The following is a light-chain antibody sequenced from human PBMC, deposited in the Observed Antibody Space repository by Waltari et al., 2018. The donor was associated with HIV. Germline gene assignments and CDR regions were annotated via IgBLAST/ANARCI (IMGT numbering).Light chain of an antibody. CDR2: GNS. CDR1: SNNIGIYT. Sequence: QSALTQEASVSGTVGQTVTLSCRGNSNNIGIYTVAWYQQISHGTPKTVMFGNSPPSGIPARFSASQSGTSASLTISGLQPEDEAHYYCSTWDNSLSGWVLGGGTTLTVL. J-gene: IGLJ3*02. V-gene: IGLV1-44*01. CDR3: STWDNSLSGWV.